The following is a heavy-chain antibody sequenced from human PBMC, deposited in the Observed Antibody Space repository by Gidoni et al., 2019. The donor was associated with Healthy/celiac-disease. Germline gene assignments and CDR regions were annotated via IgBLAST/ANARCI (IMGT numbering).Heavy chain of an antibody. D-gene: IGHD3-10*01. Sequence: EVQLVESGGGLIQPGGSLRLSWSASGFTVRSNYRSWVRQAPGKGLEWVSVIYSGGSTCYADSVKGRFTIARDNSKNTLYLQMNSLRAEDTAVYYCAPRRGDWGQGTLVTVSS. J-gene: IGHJ4*02. CDR2: IYSGGST. CDR3: APRRGD. V-gene: IGHV3-53*01. CDR1: GFTVRSNY.